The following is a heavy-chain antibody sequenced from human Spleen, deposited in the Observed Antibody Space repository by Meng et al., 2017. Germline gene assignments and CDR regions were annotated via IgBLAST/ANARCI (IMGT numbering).Heavy chain of an antibody. V-gene: IGHV4-4*07. D-gene: IGHD2-2*01. Sequence: SETLSPTCSVSGGSISNGYWSWIRRPAGKGLEWIGRIYSTGSTNYNPSLKSRVTISVDTSKNQFSLKLYSLTAADTAMYYCAGVHCSSDRCYYEIDPWGHGTLVTVSS. J-gene: IGHJ5*02. CDR3: AGVHCSSDRCYYEIDP. CDR2: IYSTGST. CDR1: GGSISNGY.